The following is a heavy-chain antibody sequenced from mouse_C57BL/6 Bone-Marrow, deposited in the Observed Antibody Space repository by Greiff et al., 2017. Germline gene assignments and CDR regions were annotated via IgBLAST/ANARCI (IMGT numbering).Heavy chain of an antibody. CDR2: IDPSDSYT. V-gene: IGHV1-69*01. J-gene: IGHJ4*01. D-gene: IGHD4-1*01. CDR1: GYTFTSYW. CDR3: ASWDKAMDY. Sequence: QVQLQQPGAELVMPGASVKLSCKASGYTFTSYWMHWVKQRPGQGLEWIGEIDPSDSYTNYNQKFKGKSTLTVDKSSRTAYMQLSSLTSEDSAVYYCASWDKAMDYWGQGTSVTVSS.